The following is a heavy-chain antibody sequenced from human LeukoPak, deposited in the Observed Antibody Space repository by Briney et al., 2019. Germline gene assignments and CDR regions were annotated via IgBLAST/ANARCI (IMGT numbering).Heavy chain of an antibody. J-gene: IGHJ4*02. CDR2: TYYRSKWYN. Sequence: SQALSLACAISGDIVSSNSATWDWIRQSPSRGLEWLGRTYYRSKWYNDYAVSVKSRVTINPDTSKNQFSLQLNSVTPEDTAVYYCAREGSDGYLFDYWGQGSLVIVSS. D-gene: IGHD3-22*01. V-gene: IGHV6-1*01. CDR1: GDIVSSNSAT. CDR3: AREGSDGYLFDY.